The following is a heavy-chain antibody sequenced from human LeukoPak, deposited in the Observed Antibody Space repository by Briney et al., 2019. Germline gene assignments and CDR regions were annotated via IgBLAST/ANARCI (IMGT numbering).Heavy chain of an antibody. D-gene: IGHD2-2*01. CDR3: ARDRAAGYCSSTSCYEMDY. Sequence: GGSLRLSCAASGFTFSSYSMNWVRQAPGKGLEWVSSISSSCSYIYYADSVKGRFTISRDNAKNSLYLQMNSLRAEDTAVYYCARDRAAGYCSSTSCYEMDYWGQGTLVTVSS. CDR2: ISSSCSYI. V-gene: IGHV3-21*01. J-gene: IGHJ4*02. CDR1: GFTFSSYS.